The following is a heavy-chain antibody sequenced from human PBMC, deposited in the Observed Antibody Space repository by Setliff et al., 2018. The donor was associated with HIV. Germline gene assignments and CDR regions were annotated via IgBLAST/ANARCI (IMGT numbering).Heavy chain of an antibody. CDR1: RSTFTDYY. Sequence: ASVKVSCKASRSTFTDYYIHWVRQAPGQGLDWMGRIIPILGVANYAQRFQGKVTITADKSTSTAYMELTSLRFDDTAMYYCVRGVQSPPHYSYYYMDVWGEGTMVTVSS. CDR3: VRGVQSPPHYSYYYMDV. D-gene: IGHD3-3*01. V-gene: IGHV1-69*04. CDR2: IIPILGVA. J-gene: IGHJ6*03.